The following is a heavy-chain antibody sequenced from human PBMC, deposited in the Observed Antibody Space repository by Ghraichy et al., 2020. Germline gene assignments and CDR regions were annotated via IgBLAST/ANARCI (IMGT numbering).Heavy chain of an antibody. D-gene: IGHD2-2*01. J-gene: IGHJ6*02. CDR3: ARGTRTSSLGMDV. V-gene: IGHV3-74*01. Sequence: GGSLRLSCAASGITFSSTWMHWVRQAPGKGLMWVSRINSDGTSTSYADSVKGRFTISRDNAKNTLYLQMNSLRAEDTAVYSCARGTRTSSLGMDVWGQGTTVTVSS. CDR2: INSDGTST. CDR1: GITFSSTW.